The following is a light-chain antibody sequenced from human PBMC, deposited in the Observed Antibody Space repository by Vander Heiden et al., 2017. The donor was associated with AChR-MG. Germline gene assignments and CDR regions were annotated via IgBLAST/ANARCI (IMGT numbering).Light chain of an antibody. CDR2: DAS. V-gene: IGKV3-11*01. CDR3: QQCGNRPLT. Sequence: VLTHSPATLSLSPGERATLTCRASQSVSSYLAWYQQKPGQAPRLLIYDASNRATGIPARFSGSGSGTDFTLTISSLEPEDFAVYYCQQCGNRPLTFGQGTKVEIK. J-gene: IGKJ1*01. CDR1: QSVSSY.